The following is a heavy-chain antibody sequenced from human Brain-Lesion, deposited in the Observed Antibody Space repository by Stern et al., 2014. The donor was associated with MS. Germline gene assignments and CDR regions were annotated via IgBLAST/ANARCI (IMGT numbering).Heavy chain of an antibody. Sequence: QMQLVQSGAEVKKPGASVKVSCKASGYTFTDYFMHWVRQAPGQGLAWLGWINPYSGDTKYAQNFQGWVTMTRDTSISTAYMELSSLRSDDTAVYYCARVPGGVFGGMDVWGQGTTVT. CDR2: INPYSGDT. V-gene: IGHV1-2*04. D-gene: IGHD4-23*01. CDR1: GYTFTDYF. CDR3: ARVPGGVFGGMDV. J-gene: IGHJ6*02.